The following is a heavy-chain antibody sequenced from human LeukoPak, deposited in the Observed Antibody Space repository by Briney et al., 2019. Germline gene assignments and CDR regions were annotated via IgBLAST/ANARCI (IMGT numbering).Heavy chain of an antibody. D-gene: IGHD1-26*01. J-gene: IGHJ4*02. CDR3: AKGGGAMYFDY. CDR1: GFIFSSYS. V-gene: IGHV3-30*18. Sequence: PGGSLRLSCAASGFIFSSYSMHWVRQAPGKGLEWVAVVSTDGTIKYYADSMKGRFTVSRDNSKNTVDLQMNGLRVEDTALYFCAKGGGAMYFDYWGQGTLVTVSS. CDR2: VSTDGTIK.